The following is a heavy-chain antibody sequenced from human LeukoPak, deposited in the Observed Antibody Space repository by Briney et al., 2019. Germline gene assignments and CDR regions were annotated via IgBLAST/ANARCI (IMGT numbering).Heavy chain of an antibody. CDR1: GGAISGYY. Sequence: PSETLSLTCSVSGGAISGYYWTWIRQAAGKGLEWIGRFFRSDDTNYNPSLKSRVTMSVDTSKNQFSLSLSSVTAADTAFYYCATGPRGDNANLDSWGQGILVTVSS. J-gene: IGHJ4*02. V-gene: IGHV4-4*07. D-gene: IGHD4-17*01. CDR2: FFRSDDT. CDR3: ATGPRGDNANLDS.